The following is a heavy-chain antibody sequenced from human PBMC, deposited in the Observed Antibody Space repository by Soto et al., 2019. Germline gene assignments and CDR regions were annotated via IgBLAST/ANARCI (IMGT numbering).Heavy chain of an antibody. D-gene: IGHD3-10*01. Sequence: EVPLLESGGGLVQPGGSLRLSCAASGFTFSSYAMSWVRQAPGKGLEWVSAISGSGGSTYYADSVKGRFTISRDNSKNTLYLQMNSLRAEDTAVYYCAKSLKLLWFGEVWGQGTLVTVSS. CDR3: AKSLKLLWFGEV. V-gene: IGHV3-23*01. CDR2: ISGSGGST. CDR1: GFTFSSYA. J-gene: IGHJ4*02.